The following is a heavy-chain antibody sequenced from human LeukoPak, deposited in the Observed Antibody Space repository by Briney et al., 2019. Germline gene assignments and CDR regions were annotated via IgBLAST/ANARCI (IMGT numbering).Heavy chain of an antibody. V-gene: IGHV3-33*01. CDR3: ARDIGTWLNSLFDY. D-gene: IGHD4-23*01. Sequence: GGSLRLSCAASGFIFGNYGFHWVRQAPGKGLEWVALIWSDGSKKYYTDSVKGRFTISRDDSKNTLFLQMNSLRAEDMAVYYCARDIGTWLNSLFDYWGQGNLVTVSS. J-gene: IGHJ4*02. CDR2: IWSDGSKK. CDR1: GFIFGNYG.